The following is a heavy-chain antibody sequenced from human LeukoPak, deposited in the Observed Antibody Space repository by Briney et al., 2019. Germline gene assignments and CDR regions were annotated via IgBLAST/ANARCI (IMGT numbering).Heavy chain of an antibody. Sequence: ASVKVSCKASGYTFTAYYMHWVRQAPGQGLEWMGWINPDSGGTNYAQKFQGRVTMTRDTSISTAYMELSRLRSDDTAVYCCARDRVVVPAAFDYWGQGTLVTVSS. V-gene: IGHV1-2*02. CDR2: INPDSGGT. CDR1: GYTFTAYY. D-gene: IGHD2-2*01. CDR3: ARDRVVVPAAFDY. J-gene: IGHJ4*02.